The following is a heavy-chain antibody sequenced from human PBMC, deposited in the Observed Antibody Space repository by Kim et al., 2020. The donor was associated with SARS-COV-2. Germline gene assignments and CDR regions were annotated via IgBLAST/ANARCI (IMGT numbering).Heavy chain of an antibody. V-gene: IGHV4-31*03. CDR2: IYYSGST. Sequence: SETLSLTCTVSGGSISSGGYYWSWIRQHPGKGLEWIGYIYYSGSTYYNPSLKSRVTISVDTSKNQFSLKLSSVTAADTAVYYCARDLGQQLVLGGWFDPWGQGTLVTVSS. CDR3: ARDLGQQLVLGGWFDP. D-gene: IGHD6-13*01. J-gene: IGHJ5*02. CDR1: GGSISSGGYY.